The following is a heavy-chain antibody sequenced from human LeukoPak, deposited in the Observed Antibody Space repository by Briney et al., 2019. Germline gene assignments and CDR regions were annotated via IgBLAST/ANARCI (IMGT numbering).Heavy chain of an antibody. J-gene: IGHJ6*01. D-gene: IGHD6-19*01. V-gene: IGHV3-64D*06. CDR1: GFTFSTYA. Sequence: AGRTLRLSCSVSGFTFSTYAMHWGRRSPGPRLEYVSGGSGNANSTYYADSLKGRFTITTDNSKNTLYLQMSSLISEDTAVYYCETGSSISPLYYAMNVWGQGTTVTVSP. CDR2: GSGNANST. CDR3: ETGSSISPLYYAMNV.